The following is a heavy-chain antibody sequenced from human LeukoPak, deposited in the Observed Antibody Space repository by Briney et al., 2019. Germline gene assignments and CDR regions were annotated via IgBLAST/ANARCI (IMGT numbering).Heavy chain of an antibody. D-gene: IGHD6-19*01. V-gene: IGHV3-21*04. CDR3: ARVSSGAVAPYYYYYMDV. J-gene: IGHJ6*03. CDR1: GFTFSSYG. CDR2: ISSSSSYI. Sequence: PGGSLRLSCAASGFTFSSYGMHWVRQAPGKGLEWVSSISSSSSYIYYADSVKGRFTISRDNAKNSLYLQMNSLRAADTAVYSCARVSSGAVAPYYYYYMDVWGEGTTVTVSS.